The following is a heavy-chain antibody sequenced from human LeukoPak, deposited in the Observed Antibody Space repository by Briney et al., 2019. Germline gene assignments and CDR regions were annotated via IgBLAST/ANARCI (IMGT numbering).Heavy chain of an antibody. CDR3: ARERGSDYYDSSGYE. Sequence: GGSLRLSCAASGFTFSDHYMDWVRQAPGKGLEWVGRTRNKANSYTTEYAAPVKGRFTISRDDSKNSLYLQMNSLKTEDTAVYYCARERGSDYYDSSGYEWGQGTLVTVSS. D-gene: IGHD3-22*01. CDR2: TRNKANSYTT. CDR1: GFTFSDHY. V-gene: IGHV3-72*01. J-gene: IGHJ4*02.